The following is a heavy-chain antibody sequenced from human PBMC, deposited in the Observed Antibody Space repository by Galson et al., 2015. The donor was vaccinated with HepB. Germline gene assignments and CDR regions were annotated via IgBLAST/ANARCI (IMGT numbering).Heavy chain of an antibody. Sequence: SLRLSCAASGFTFSSYSMNWVRQAPGKGLEWVSSISSSSSYIYYADSVKGRFTISRDNAKNSLYLQMNSLRAEDTAVYYCARAAAGTLLDYYGMDVWGQGTTVTVSS. CDR3: ARAAAGTLLDYYGMDV. CDR2: ISSSSSYI. J-gene: IGHJ6*02. CDR1: GFTFSSYS. V-gene: IGHV3-21*01. D-gene: IGHD6-13*01.